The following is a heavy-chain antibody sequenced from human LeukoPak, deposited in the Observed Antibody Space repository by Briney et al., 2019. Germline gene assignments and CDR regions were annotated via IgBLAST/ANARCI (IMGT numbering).Heavy chain of an antibody. Sequence: PGGSLRLXCAASGFTFDDYAMHWVRQAPGKGLEWVSLISGDGGSTYYADSVKGRFTISRDNSKNSLYLQMNSLRTEDTALYYCAKDIADTAMGRGGNWFDPWGQGTLVTVSS. J-gene: IGHJ5*02. D-gene: IGHD5-18*01. CDR2: ISGDGGST. CDR3: AKDIADTAMGRGGNWFDP. CDR1: GFTFDDYA. V-gene: IGHV3-43*02.